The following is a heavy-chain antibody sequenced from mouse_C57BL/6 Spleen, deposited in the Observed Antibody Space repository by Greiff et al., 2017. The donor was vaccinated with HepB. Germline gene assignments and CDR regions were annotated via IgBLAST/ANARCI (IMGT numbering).Heavy chain of an antibody. D-gene: IGHD2-4*01. CDR2: IYPGSGST. CDR3: ARSTLDYDGYFDV. J-gene: IGHJ1*03. CDR1: GYTFTSYW. V-gene: IGHV1-55*01. Sequence: VQLQQPGAELVKPGASVKMSCKASGYTFTSYWITWVKQRPGQGLEWIGDIYPGSGSTNDNEKFKSKATLTVDTSSSTAYMQLSSLTSEDSAVYDCARSTLDYDGYFDVWGTGTTVTVSS.